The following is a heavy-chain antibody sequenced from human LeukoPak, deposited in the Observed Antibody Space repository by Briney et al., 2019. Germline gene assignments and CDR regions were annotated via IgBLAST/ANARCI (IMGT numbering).Heavy chain of an antibody. CDR2: VSYIGST. CDR1: GDPFTSHY. V-gene: IGHV4-59*11. CDR3: ARDPTTVTKGLDI. J-gene: IGHJ3*02. Sequence: SETLSLTCTVSGDPFTSHYWTWVRQSPGRGLEWIGYVSYIGSTNYNPSLKSRVTISVDTSKRQFSLKLSSVTAADTAVYYCARDPTTVTKGLDIWGQGTMVTVSS. D-gene: IGHD4-17*01.